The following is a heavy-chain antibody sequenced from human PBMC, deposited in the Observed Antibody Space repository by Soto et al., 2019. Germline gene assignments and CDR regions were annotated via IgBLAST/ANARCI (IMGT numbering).Heavy chain of an antibody. Sequence: QLQLQESGPGLVKPSETLSLTCTVSGGSISSSDFYWGWLRQTPGKGLEFIGSMYYSGSTYYNPSLTSRLTIAVDTAKNQFTLKLISVTAAYTAVYYCAVVDSTGNWFDPWGEGALVTVSS. CDR2: MYYSGST. J-gene: IGHJ5*02. CDR1: GGSISSSDFY. V-gene: IGHV4-39*01. CDR3: AVVDSTGNWFDP. D-gene: IGHD6-25*01.